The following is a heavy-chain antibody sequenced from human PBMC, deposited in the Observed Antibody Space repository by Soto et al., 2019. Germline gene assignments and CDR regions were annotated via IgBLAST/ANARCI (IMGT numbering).Heavy chain of an antibody. Sequence: QVQLQESGPGLVKPSETLSLTCTVSGGPVSSGSYYWSWIRQPPGKGLEWIGYIYYSGSTNYNPSLKSRVTISVDTSKNQFSLKLSSVTAADTAVYYCARKGWDAFDIWGQGTMVTVSS. CDR2: IYYSGST. J-gene: IGHJ3*02. CDR3: ARKGWDAFDI. V-gene: IGHV4-61*01. CDR1: GGPVSSGSYY.